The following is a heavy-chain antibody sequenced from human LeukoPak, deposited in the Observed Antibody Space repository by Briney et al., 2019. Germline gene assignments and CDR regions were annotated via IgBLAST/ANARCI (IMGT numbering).Heavy chain of an antibody. Sequence: SVKVSCKASGGTFSSYAISWVRQAPGQGLEWMGRIIPILGIANYAQKFQGRVTITADKSTSTAYMELSSLRSEDTAVYYCARDHDETTTGYSYGDIDYWGQGTLVTVSS. J-gene: IGHJ4*02. CDR2: IIPILGIA. V-gene: IGHV1-69*04. CDR1: GGTFSSYA. D-gene: IGHD5-18*01. CDR3: ARDHDETTTGYSYGDIDY.